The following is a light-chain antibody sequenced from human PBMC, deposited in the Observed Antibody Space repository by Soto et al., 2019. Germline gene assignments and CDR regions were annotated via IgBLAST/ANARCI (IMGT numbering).Light chain of an antibody. V-gene: IGLV2-14*01. CDR1: SSDIGTYDY. CDR2: EVT. CDR3: SSYTTTTTPVV. Sequence: QSALTQPASVSGSPGQSITISCTGTSSDIGTYDYVSWYQHHPGKAPKLMIYEVTNRPSGVSDRFSGSKSGKTASLTISGLQAEDEAGYYCSSYTTTTTPVVFGGGTKLTVL. J-gene: IGLJ2*01.